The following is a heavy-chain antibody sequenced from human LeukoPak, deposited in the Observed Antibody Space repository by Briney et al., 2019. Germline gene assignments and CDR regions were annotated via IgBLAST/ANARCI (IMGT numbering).Heavy chain of an antibody. CDR3: RLGYCSSTSLCSRGGAFDI. D-gene: IGHD2-2*01. V-gene: IGHV4-38-2*02. CDR1: GYSINNNYY. J-gene: IGHJ3*02. Sequence: PSETLSLTCTVSGYSINNNYYWDWIRQPPGKGLDWIASIYHSGKTYYNPALKSRVTISVDTSKNQFSLKLSSVTAADTAVYYGRLGYCSSTSLCSRGGAFDIWGQGTMVTVSS. CDR2: IYHSGKT.